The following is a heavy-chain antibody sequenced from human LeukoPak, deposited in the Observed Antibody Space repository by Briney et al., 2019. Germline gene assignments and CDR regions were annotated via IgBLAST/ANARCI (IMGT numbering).Heavy chain of an antibody. D-gene: IGHD1-1*01. J-gene: IGHJ4*02. CDR1: GFTFSSYA. Sequence: GGSLRLSCAASGFTFSSYAMSWVRQAPGKGLEWISAISGSGGSTYYADSVKGRFTISRDNSKNTLYLQMNSLRAEDTAVYYCAKGGAYVGTPGYWGQGTLVTVSS. V-gene: IGHV3-23*01. CDR3: AKGGAYVGTPGY. CDR2: ISGSGGST.